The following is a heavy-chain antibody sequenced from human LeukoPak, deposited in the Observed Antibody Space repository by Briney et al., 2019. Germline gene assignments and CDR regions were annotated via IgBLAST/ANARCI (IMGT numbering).Heavy chain of an antibody. D-gene: IGHD4-17*01. J-gene: IGHJ4*02. CDR3: ARDDTNYGDFRFSY. CDR1: GFTFSSYN. V-gene: IGHV3-21*01. CDR2: ISTSSSYI. Sequence: GGSLRLSCAASGFTFSSYNMSWVRQAPGKGLEWVSSISTSSSYIYYADSLKGRFTISRDNAKKSLFLQMNSLRADDTAVYYCARDDTNYGDFRFSYWGQGTLVTVSS.